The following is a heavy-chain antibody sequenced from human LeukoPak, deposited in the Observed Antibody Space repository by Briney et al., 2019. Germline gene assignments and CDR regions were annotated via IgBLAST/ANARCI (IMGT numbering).Heavy chain of an antibody. CDR3: ARDRPAYYDFWSGYPPFDY. CDR2: ISAYNGNT. Sequence: ASVKVSCKASGYTFTSYGISWVRQAPGQGLEWMGWISAYNGNTNNAQKLQGRVTMTTDTSTSTAYMELRSLRSDDTAVYYCARDRPAYYDFWSGYPPFDYWGQGTLVTVSS. D-gene: IGHD3-3*01. CDR1: GYTFTSYG. J-gene: IGHJ4*02. V-gene: IGHV1-18*01.